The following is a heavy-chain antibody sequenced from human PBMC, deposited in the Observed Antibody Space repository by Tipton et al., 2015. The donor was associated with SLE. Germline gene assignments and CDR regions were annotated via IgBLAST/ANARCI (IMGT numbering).Heavy chain of an antibody. CDR2: IYSGGST. V-gene: IGHV3-23*03. CDR3: ARVGDGHAPDY. Sequence: SLRLSCAASGFTFSSYAMSWVRQAPGKGLEWVSVIYSGGSTYYADSVKGRFTISRDNSKNTLYLQMNSLRAEDTAVYYCARVGDGHAPDYWGQGTLVTVSS. CDR1: GFTFSSYA. J-gene: IGHJ4*02. D-gene: IGHD5-24*01.